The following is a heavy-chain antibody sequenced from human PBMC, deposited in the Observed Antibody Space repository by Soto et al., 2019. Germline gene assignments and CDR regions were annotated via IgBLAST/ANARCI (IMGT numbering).Heavy chain of an antibody. V-gene: IGHV3-21*01. Sequence: GSLRLSCAASGFTFSEHHMSWVRQAPGKGLEWVSSISSSSSYIYYADSVKGRFTISRDNAKNSLYLQMNSLRAEDTAVYYCASDYSSWYAFWGRGSLVPVSS. CDR1: GFTFSEHH. D-gene: IGHD6-13*01. CDR2: ISSSSSYI. CDR3: ASDYSSWYAF. J-gene: IGHJ4*02.